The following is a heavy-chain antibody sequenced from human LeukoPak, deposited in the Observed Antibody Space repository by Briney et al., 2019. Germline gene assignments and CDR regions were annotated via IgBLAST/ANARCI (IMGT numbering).Heavy chain of an antibody. Sequence: GGSLRLSCAASGFTFSSYDMHWVRQATGKGLEWVSAIGTAGDTYYPDSVKGRFTISRDNSKNTLYLQMNSLRAEDTAVYYCAKVSDIVVVPAAGLDYWGQGTLVTVSS. D-gene: IGHD2-2*01. V-gene: IGHV3-13*01. J-gene: IGHJ4*02. CDR1: GFTFSSYD. CDR3: AKVSDIVVVPAAGLDY. CDR2: IGTAGDT.